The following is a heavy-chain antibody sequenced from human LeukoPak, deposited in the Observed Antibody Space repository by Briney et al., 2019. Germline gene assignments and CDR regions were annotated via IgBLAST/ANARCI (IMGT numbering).Heavy chain of an antibody. CDR2: ISSSGITI. D-gene: IGHD3-10*02. CDR1: GFLFCSFE. Sequence: GGSLRLYCAASGFLFCSFEVNWVRQAPGKGLVWFSYISSSGITIYYADSVKGRFTISRDNAKNSLYLQMNSLRAEDTAVYYCAELGITMIGGVWGKGTTVTISS. CDR3: AELGITMIGGV. J-gene: IGHJ6*04. V-gene: IGHV3-48*03.